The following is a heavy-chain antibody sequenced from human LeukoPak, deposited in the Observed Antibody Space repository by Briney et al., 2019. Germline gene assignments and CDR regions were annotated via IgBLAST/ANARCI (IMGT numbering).Heavy chain of an antibody. D-gene: IGHD4/OR15-4a*01. V-gene: IGHV3-53*01. CDR3: ARGGDYGLL. Sequence: GGSLRLSCVPTGLTFSSNYMSWVRQAPGKGLEWVSTIYSGGSTYYANSVKGRFTISRDISKNTLYLQMNSLSTEDTATYYCARGGDYGLLWGQGTLVTVSS. J-gene: IGHJ4*02. CDR2: IYSGGST. CDR1: GLTFSSNY.